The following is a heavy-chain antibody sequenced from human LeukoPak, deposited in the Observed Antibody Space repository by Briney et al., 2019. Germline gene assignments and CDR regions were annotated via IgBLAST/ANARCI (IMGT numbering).Heavy chain of an antibody. CDR3: ARGYSSSQGGFDY. CDR1: GYTFTGYY. Sequence: ASVKVSCKASGYTFTGYYMHWVRQAPGQGLEWMGWINPNSGGTNYAQKLQGRVTMTRDTSISTAYMELSRLRSDDTAVYYCARGYSSSQGGFDYWGQGTLVTVSS. CDR2: INPNSGGT. D-gene: IGHD6-13*01. J-gene: IGHJ4*02. V-gene: IGHV1-2*02.